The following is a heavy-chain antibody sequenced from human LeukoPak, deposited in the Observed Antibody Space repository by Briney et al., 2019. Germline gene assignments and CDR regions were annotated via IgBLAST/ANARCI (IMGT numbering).Heavy chain of an antibody. CDR2: ISGSGGST. D-gene: IGHD3-10*01. CDR3: ARSTYYYGSGSYGPFDY. V-gene: IGHV3-23*01. CDR1: GFTFSSYA. Sequence: PGGSLRLSCAASGFTFSSYAMSWVRQAPGKGLEWVSAISGSGGSTYYADSVKGRFTISRDNSKNTLYLQMNSLRAEDTAVYYCARSTYYYGSGSYGPFDYWGQGTLVTVSS. J-gene: IGHJ4*02.